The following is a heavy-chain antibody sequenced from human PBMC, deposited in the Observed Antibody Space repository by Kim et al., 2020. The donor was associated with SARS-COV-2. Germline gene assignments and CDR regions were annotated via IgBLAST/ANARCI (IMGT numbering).Heavy chain of an antibody. CDR1: GFTVSSNY. CDR2: IYSGGST. J-gene: IGHJ5*02. D-gene: IGHD3-3*01. CDR3: ARGDFWSPFDP. V-gene: IGHV3-66*01. Sequence: GGSLRLSCAASGFTVSSNYMSWVRQAPGKGLEWVSVIYSGGSTYYADSVKGRFTISRDNSKNTLYLQMNSLRAEDTAVYYCARGDFWSPFDPWGQGTLVTVSS.